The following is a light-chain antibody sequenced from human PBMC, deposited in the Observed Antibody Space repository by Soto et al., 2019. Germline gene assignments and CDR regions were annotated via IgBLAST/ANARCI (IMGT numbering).Light chain of an antibody. J-gene: IGKJ1*01. Sequence: ERVKTQSAATLSVYPGERATLSCRASQSVSSNLAWYQQKPGQAPRLLIYGASTRATGIPARFSGSGSGTEFTLTISSLQSEDFAVYYCQQYNNWPRTFGQGTKVDIK. CDR2: GAS. CDR3: QQYNNWPRT. CDR1: QSVSSN. V-gene: IGKV3-15*01.